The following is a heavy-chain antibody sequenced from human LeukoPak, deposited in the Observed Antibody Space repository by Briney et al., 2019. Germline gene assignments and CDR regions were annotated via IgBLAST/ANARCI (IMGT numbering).Heavy chain of an antibody. V-gene: IGHV1-46*01. CDR2: INPSGGSA. J-gene: IGHJ3*02. Sequence: ASVKVSCKASGYTFTSYYIYWVRQAPGQGLEWMGIINPSGGSASYAQKFQGRVTMTRDTSTSTVYMDLSSLKSEDTAVYYCARETGAGSAFDIWGQGTMVTVSS. D-gene: IGHD6-19*01. CDR3: ARETGAGSAFDI. CDR1: GYTFTSYY.